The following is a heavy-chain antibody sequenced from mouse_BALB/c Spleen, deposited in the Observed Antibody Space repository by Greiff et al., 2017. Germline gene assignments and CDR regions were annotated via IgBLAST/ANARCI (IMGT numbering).Heavy chain of an antibody. J-gene: IGHJ4*01. CDR2: IFPGTGTT. Sequence: QVQLQQSGAELVKPGASVKLSCKTSGYTFTSYWIQWVKQRPGQGLGWIGEIFPGTGTTYYNEKFKGKATLTIDTSSSTAYMQLSSLTSEDSAVYFCARGYRYDGSLPMDYWGQGTSVTVSS. CDR1: GYTFTSYW. V-gene: IGHV1S132*01. CDR3: ARGYRYDGSLPMDY. D-gene: IGHD2-14*01.